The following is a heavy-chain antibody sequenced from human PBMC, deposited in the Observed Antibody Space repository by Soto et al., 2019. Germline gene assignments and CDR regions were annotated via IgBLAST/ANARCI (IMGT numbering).Heavy chain of an antibody. Sequence: GGSLRLSCVASGFTFSSNSMNWVRQAPGKGLEWVSYIGVSRTTIFYADSVKGRFTISRDNAKNSLFLQMNSLRDEDTAVYYCARDLLGVAGTGKFDLLGQGTLVTSPQ. V-gene: IGHV3-48*02. CDR3: ARDLLGVAGTGKFDL. CDR2: IGVSRTTI. J-gene: IGHJ4*02. D-gene: IGHD6-19*01. CDR1: GFTFSSNS.